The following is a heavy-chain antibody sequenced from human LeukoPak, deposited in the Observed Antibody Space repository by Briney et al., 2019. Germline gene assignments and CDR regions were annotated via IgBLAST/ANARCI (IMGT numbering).Heavy chain of an antibody. J-gene: IGHJ6*03. Sequence: PSETLSLTCTVSGGSISGYYWSWIRQPPGKGLEWIGYIYYSGSTTYNPSLKGRVTISVDTSKNQFSLKLSSVTAADTAVYYCARDLDFWSGNSNLYYYYMDVWGKGTTVTVSS. V-gene: IGHV4-59*01. D-gene: IGHD3-3*01. CDR1: GGSISGYY. CDR3: ARDLDFWSGNSNLYYYYMDV. CDR2: IYYSGST.